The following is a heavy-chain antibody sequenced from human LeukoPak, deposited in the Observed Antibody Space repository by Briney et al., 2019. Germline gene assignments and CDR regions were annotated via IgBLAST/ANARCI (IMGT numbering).Heavy chain of an antibody. V-gene: IGHV3-21*01. J-gene: IGHJ5*02. D-gene: IGHD3-3*01. CDR1: GFTFSSYS. CDR2: ISSSSSYI. CDR3: ARDYDFWSGYSYNWFDP. Sequence: PGGSLRLSCAASGFTFSSYSMNWVRQAPGKGPEWASSISSSSSYIYYADSVKGRFTISRDNAKTSLYLQMNSLRAEDTAVYYCARDYDFWSGYSYNWFDPWGQGTLVTVSS.